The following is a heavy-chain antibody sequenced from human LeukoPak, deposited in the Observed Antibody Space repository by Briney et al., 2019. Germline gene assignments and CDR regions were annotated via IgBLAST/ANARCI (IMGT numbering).Heavy chain of an antibody. CDR1: GFTFSSYG. CDR3: ARGAVTHYYYGMDV. CDR2: IWYDGSNK. D-gene: IGHD4-17*01. Sequence: GGSLRLSCAASGFTFSSYGMHWVRQAPGKGLGWVAVIWYDGSNKYYADSVKGRFTISRDNPQSSLYLQMNSLRDEDTAVYYCARGAVTHYYYGMDVWGLGTTVIVSS. J-gene: IGHJ6*02. V-gene: IGHV3-33*01.